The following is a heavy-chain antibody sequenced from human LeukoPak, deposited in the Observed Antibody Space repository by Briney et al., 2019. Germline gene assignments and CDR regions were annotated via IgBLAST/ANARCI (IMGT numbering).Heavy chain of an antibody. CDR2: ISYDGSNK. V-gene: IGHV3-30*14. D-gene: IGHD2-15*01. CDR1: GFTFSSYA. CDR3: ARGLSGRGASDI. Sequence: GGSLRLSCAASGFTFSSYAMHWVRQAPGKGLEWVAVISYDGSNKYYADSVKGRFTISRDNSKNTLYLQMNSLRAEDTAVYYCARGLSGRGASDIWGQGTTVTVSS. J-gene: IGHJ3*02.